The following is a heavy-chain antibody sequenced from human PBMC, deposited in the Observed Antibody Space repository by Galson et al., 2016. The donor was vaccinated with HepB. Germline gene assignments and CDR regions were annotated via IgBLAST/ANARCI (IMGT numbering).Heavy chain of an antibody. V-gene: IGHV3-23*01. Sequence: SLRLSCAASGFTFSSYAMSWVRQAPGKGLEWVSAMSGSGAITFYADSVKGRCTISRDNSKNTLYLQMNSLRAEETAVYYCAKGENWNYGVWWYFDLWGRSTLVTVSS. J-gene: IGHJ2*01. CDR2: MSGSGAIT. CDR3: AKGENWNYGVWWYFDL. D-gene: IGHD1-7*01. CDR1: GFTFSSYA.